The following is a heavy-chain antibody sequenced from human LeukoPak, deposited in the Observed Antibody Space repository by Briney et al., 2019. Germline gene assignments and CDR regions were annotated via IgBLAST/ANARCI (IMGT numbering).Heavy chain of an antibody. Sequence: GGSLRLSCAASGFTFSSCWMSWVRQAPGKGLEWVANIKQDGSEKYYADSVKGRFTISRDNSKNTLYLQMNSLRAEDTAVYYCAKEEAGYYYYMDVWGKGTTVTISS. CDR3: AKEEAGYYYYMDV. CDR2: IKQDGSEK. D-gene: IGHD3-10*01. V-gene: IGHV3-7*01. J-gene: IGHJ6*03. CDR1: GFTFSSCW.